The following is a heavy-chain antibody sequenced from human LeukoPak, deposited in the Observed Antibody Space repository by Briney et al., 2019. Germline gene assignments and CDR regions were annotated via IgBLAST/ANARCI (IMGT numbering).Heavy chain of an antibody. D-gene: IGHD4-17*01. Sequence: ASVKVSCKTSGYTFTGYYMHWVRQAPGQGLEWMGWINPNSGGTNYAQKFQGRVTMTRDTSISTAYMELSRLRSDDTAVYYCARGTTVTYYFDYWGQGTLVTVSS. CDR3: ARGTTVTYYFDY. CDR2: INPNSGGT. J-gene: IGHJ4*02. V-gene: IGHV1-2*02. CDR1: GYTFTGYY.